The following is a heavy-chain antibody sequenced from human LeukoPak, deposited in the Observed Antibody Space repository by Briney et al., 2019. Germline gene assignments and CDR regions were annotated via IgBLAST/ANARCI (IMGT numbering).Heavy chain of an antibody. D-gene: IGHD3-10*01. J-gene: IGHJ6*03. V-gene: IGHV3-53*01. CDR3: ARVASGSYYPHYYYYYYMDV. CDR2: IYSGGST. Sequence: GGSLRLSCAASGFTVSSNYMSWVRQAPGKGLEWVSVIYSGGSTYYADSVKGRFTISRDNSKNTLYLQMNSLRAEDTAVYYCARVASGSYYPHYYYYYYMDVWGNGTTVTVSS. CDR1: GFTVSSNY.